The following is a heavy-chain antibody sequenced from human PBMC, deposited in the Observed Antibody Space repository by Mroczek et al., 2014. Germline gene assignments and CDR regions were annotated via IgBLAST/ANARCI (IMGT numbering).Heavy chain of an antibody. CDR2: ISSSSSTI. V-gene: IGHV3-48*01. CDR1: GFTFSSYS. D-gene: IGHD5-12*01. J-gene: IGHJ4*02. CDR3: ASWSGYAPLPY. Sequence: VQLVESGGGLVQPGGSLRLSCAASGFTFSSYSMNWVRQAPGKGLEWVSYISSSSSTIYYADSVKGRFTISRDNAKNSLYLQMNSLRAEDTAVYYCASWSGYAPLPYWGQGTLVTVSS.